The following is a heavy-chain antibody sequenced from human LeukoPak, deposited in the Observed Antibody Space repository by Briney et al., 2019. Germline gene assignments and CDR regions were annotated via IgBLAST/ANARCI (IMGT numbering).Heavy chain of an antibody. D-gene: IGHD1-1*01. CDR1: GYSVLDYY. J-gene: IGHJ1*01. CDR2: INPHTGGT. CDR3: ARPFMSERGTNFQY. V-gene: IGHV1-2*02. Sequence: ASLKVSCKTSGYSVLDYYIHWVRQAPGQGPEWMRWINPHTGGTNYAQRFQGRVTMTRDTSISTLYMELSSLRSDDTAVYYCARPFMSERGTNFQYWGQGTLVTVSS.